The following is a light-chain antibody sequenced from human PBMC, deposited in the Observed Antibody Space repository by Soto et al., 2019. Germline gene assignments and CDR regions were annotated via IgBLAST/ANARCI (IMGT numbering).Light chain of an antibody. CDR2: DAS. Sequence: DIQMTQSPSTLSASVGDRVTITCRASQSITERLAWYRQKPGKAPKLLIYDASTLESGVPSRFSGSGSGTKFPLNISSLQPDDFATYICQQYKGYWYTFGQGTKLEIK. V-gene: IGKV1-5*01. J-gene: IGKJ2*01. CDR3: QQYKGYWYT. CDR1: QSITER.